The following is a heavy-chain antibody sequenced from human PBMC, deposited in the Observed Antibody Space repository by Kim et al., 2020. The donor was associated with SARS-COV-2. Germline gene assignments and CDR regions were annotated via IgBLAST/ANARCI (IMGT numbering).Heavy chain of an antibody. CDR3: ARHLFAYVRVAY. J-gene: IGHJ4*01. CDR2: ISSDGTTT. CDR1: GFTFSSTS. Sequence: GGSLRLSCAASGFTFSSTSMHWVRQAPGGGLVWVSRISSDGTTTNYADSVKGRFSISRDNAKNTLYLQMTSLRPEDTAIYYCARHLFAYVRVAYWGHGTL. V-gene: IGHV3-74*01. D-gene: IGHD3-16*01.